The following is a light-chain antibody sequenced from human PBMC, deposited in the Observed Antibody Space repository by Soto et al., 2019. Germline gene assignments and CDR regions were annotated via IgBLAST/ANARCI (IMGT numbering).Light chain of an antibody. J-gene: IGKJ5*01. CDR3: QQIYNAPIT. V-gene: IGKV1-39*01. Sequence: DIQMTQSPSSLSASVGDRVTITCRASQNIINYLNWYQQKPGKAPQLLIYVASRLESGVPSRFSGSGSGKDFTLTISSLQPEDFATYYSQQIYNAPITFGQGTRLDI. CDR2: VAS. CDR1: QNIINY.